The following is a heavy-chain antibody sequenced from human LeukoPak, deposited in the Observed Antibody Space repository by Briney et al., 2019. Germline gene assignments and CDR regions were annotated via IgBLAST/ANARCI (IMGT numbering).Heavy chain of an antibody. CDR2: INHSGST. CDR1: GGPFSGYY. J-gene: IGHJ5*02. Sequence: KPSETLSLTCAVYGGPFSGYYWSWIRQPPGKGLEWIGEINHSGSTNYNPSLKSRVTISVDTSKNQFSLKLSSVTAADTAVYYCARGYYDILTGPAGWFDPWGQGTLVTVSS. CDR3: ARGYYDILTGPAGWFDP. D-gene: IGHD3-9*01. V-gene: IGHV4-34*01.